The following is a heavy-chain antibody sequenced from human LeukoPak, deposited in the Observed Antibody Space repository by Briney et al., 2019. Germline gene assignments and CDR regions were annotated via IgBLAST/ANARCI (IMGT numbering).Heavy chain of an antibody. D-gene: IGHD3-9*01. Sequence: GGSLRLSCAASGFRFAYYGMSWVRHAPGKGLEWVSGINWRGDRTGYADSVKGRFTISRDNAQNSLYLQMSSLRAEDTALYYCAKYSYDLLAANWGQGARVSVSS. V-gene: IGHV3-20*04. J-gene: IGHJ4*02. CDR1: GFRFAYYG. CDR2: INWRGDRT. CDR3: AKYSYDLLAAN.